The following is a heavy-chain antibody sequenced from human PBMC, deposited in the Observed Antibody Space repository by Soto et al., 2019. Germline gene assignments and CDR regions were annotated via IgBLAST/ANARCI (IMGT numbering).Heavy chain of an antibody. Sequence: YETLSRTCTVSASSISSYYWSWIRQPPGKGLEWIGYIYYSGSTNYNPSLKSRVTISVDTSKNQFSLKLSSVTAADTAVYYCAREVGGSYSGYYYGMDVWGQGTTVTVSS. D-gene: IGHD1-26*01. J-gene: IGHJ6*02. CDR3: AREVGGSYSGYYYGMDV. CDR2: IYYSGST. V-gene: IGHV4-59*01. CDR1: ASSISSYY.